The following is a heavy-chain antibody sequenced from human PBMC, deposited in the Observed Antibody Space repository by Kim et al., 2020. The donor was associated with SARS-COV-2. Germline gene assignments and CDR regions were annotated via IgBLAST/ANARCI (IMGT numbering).Heavy chain of an antibody. V-gene: IGHV4-59*13. CDR1: DGPISNYY. CDR2: VDNSGGT. J-gene: IGHJ6*02. D-gene: IGHD3-16*01. CDR3: ARFELSFGYFYGMDV. Sequence: SETMSLTCSVSDGPISNYYWSWARQAPGKGLAWIGYVDNSGGTSYNPSLKSRVTISVDTSKSQVSLTLSSVTAGDTAVYYCARFELSFGYFYGMDVWGQGTTVTVSS.